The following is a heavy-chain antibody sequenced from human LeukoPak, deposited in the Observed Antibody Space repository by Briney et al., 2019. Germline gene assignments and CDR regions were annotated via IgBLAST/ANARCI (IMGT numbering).Heavy chain of an antibody. CDR1: GGSISSSSYY. V-gene: IGHV4-61*05. J-gene: IGHJ4*02. CDR3: ARHRRGSYIFDY. CDR2: IYYSGST. D-gene: IGHD1-26*01. Sequence: SETLSLTCTVSGGSISSSSYYWSWIRQPPGKGLEWIGYIYYSGSTNYNPSLKSRVTISVDTSKNQFSLKLSSVTAADTAVYYCARHRRGSYIFDYWGQGTLVTVSS.